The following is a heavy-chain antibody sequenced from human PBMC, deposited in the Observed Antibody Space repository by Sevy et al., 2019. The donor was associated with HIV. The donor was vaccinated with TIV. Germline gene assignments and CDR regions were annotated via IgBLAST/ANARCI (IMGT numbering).Heavy chain of an antibody. D-gene: IGHD2-2*01. J-gene: IGHJ6*02. V-gene: IGHV3-7*03. CDR2: IKVDGSEK. CDR1: GFTFSRYW. Sequence: GGSLRLSCAASGFTFSRYWMSWVRQPPGKGLEWVAKIKVDGSEKYYVDSVKGRFTISRDNAKNSLYLQMNSLRAEDTAVYYCARDCTSNRWLGGMDFWGQGTTVTVSS. CDR3: ARDCTSNRWLGGMDF.